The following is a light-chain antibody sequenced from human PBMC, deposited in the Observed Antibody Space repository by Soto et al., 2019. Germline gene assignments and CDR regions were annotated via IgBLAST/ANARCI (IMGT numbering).Light chain of an antibody. CDR1: SSDVGLYNY. V-gene: IGLV2-14*01. CDR3: SSYTSTSTVN. CDR2: DVS. J-gene: IGLJ2*01. Sequence: QSALTQPASVSGSPGQSVTISCTGTSSDVGLYNYVSWYQHHPGKAPKLMIYDVSDRSSGVSNRFSGSKSGKTASLTISGLQAEDEGDYYCSSYTSTSTVNFGGGTKLTVL.